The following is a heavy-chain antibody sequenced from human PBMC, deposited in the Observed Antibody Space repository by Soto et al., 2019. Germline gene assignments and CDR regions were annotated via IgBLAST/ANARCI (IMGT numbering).Heavy chain of an antibody. J-gene: IGHJ4*02. V-gene: IGHV1-69*01. Sequence: QVQVVQSGAEVKKPGSSVKVSCKASGGTFSNYAISWVRQAPGHGLEWVGGIIPLPETPVYAQTVQGRLTITTDEITSAASRVLRSLTSDDTAVYYCAMGTRTRWRGNVGGQGTLVTVSS. D-gene: IGHD3-3*01. CDR3: AMGTRTRWRGNV. CDR2: IIPLPETP. CDR1: GGTFSNYA.